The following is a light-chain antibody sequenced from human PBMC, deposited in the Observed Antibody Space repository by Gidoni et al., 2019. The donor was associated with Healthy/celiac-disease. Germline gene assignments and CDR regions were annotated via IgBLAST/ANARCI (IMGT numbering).Light chain of an antibody. CDR1: QGISSY. Sequence: VIWMTQSPSLLSASTGDRVTISCRMSQGISSYLAWYQQKPGKAPELLIYAASTLQSGSGTDFTLTISCLQSEDFATYYCQQYYSFPLTFGGGTKVEIK. V-gene: IGKV1D-8*01. CDR3: QQYYSFPLT. J-gene: IGKJ4*01. CDR2: AAS.